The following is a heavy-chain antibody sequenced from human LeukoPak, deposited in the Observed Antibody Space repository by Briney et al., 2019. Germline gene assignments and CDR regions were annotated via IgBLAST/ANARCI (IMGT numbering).Heavy chain of an antibody. CDR2: IRHDSSDI. Sequence: GGSLRLSCAVSGFTFSTYSMNWVRQAPGKGLEWISFIRHDSSDIYYADSVKGRFTISRDNARDSLYLQMNSLRAEDTAVYYCARCSYSGSYSYSAFDIWGQGTMVTVSS. CDR3: ARCSYSGSYSYSAFDI. CDR1: GFTFSTYS. D-gene: IGHD1-26*01. J-gene: IGHJ3*02. V-gene: IGHV3-48*01.